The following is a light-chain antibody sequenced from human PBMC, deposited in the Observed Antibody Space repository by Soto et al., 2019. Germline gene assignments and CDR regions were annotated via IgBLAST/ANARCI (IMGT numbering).Light chain of an antibody. CDR3: QQYDSSPWT. V-gene: IGKV3-20*01. Sequence: EIVLTHSPGTLSLSPGERATLSCRASQSVSSSFLAWYQLKPGQAPRLLIYGASSRATGIPDRFSGSGSGTDFTLTISRLEPEDFAVYYCQQYDSSPWTFGQGTKVEIK. CDR2: GAS. J-gene: IGKJ1*01. CDR1: QSVSSSF.